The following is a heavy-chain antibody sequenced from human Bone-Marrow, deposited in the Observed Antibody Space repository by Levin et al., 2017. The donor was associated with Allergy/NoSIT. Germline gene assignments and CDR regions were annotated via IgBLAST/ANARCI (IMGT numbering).Heavy chain of an antibody. CDR2: ILDNGAT. D-gene: IGHD5-18*01. CDR1: GASISTTHFY. V-gene: IGHV4-30-4*01. Sequence: SETLSLTCSVSGASISTTHFYWSWIRQPPGKGLECLGYILDNGATQYNPSLKSRITISADTSKNQFSLRLTSVTAADTAIYYCATIQRAQPGGHWGQGTLVTVSS. J-gene: IGHJ4*02. CDR3: ATIQRAQPGGH.